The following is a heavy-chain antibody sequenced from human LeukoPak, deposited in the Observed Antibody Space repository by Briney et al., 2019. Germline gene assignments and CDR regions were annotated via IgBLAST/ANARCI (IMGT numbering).Heavy chain of an antibody. CDR3: AKGEDMVRGVNYFYY. D-gene: IGHD3-10*01. J-gene: IGHJ4*02. CDR1: GFTFSSYG. V-gene: IGHV3-30*18. CDR2: ISYDGSNK. Sequence: GGSLRLSCAASGFTFSSYGMHWVRQAPGKGLEWVAVISYDGSNKYYADSVKGRFTISRDNSKNTLYLQMNSLRAEDTAVYYCAKGEDMVRGVNYFYYWGQGTLVTVSS.